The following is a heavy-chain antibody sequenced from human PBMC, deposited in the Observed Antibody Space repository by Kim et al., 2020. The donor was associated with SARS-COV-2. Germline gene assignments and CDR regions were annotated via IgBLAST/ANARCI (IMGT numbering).Heavy chain of an antibody. CDR2: IYTTGST. V-gene: IGHV4-4*07. Sequence: PSETLSLTCTVSGGSINGYFWTWIRQPAGKGLEWIGRIYTTGSTNYNASLESRVSMSIDTSRNQISLRLRSVTAADTALYYCAREYGNGRPLDYWGQGTLVTVSS. J-gene: IGHJ4*02. CDR3: AREYGNGRPLDY. D-gene: IGHD2-8*01. CDR1: GGSINGYF.